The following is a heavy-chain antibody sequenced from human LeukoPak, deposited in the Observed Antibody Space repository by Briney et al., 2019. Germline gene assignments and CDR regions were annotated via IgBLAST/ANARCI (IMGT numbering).Heavy chain of an antibody. Sequence: ASVTLSFTSSGYTFTSYDINWVRHGPRHGHEGMGLITPKRGNTGYAQKCEGRVTMTRSTTISTAYRELRSLRSEGTAVYYCAGDRWGYACDSWGQGTMVTVS. J-gene: IGHJ3*02. CDR1: GYTFTSYD. D-gene: IGHD3-16*01. CDR2: ITPKRGNT. CDR3: AGDRWGYACDS. V-gene: IGHV1-8*01.